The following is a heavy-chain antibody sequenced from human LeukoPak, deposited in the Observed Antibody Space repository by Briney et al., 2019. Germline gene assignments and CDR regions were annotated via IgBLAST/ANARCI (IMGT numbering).Heavy chain of an antibody. Sequence: PGGSLRLSCAASGFAFRSYEMNWVRQAPGKGLEWVSYISSSGSTIYYADSVKGRFTISRDNAKNSLYLQMNSLRAEDTAVYYCARGDSSGDYWGQGTLVTVSS. J-gene: IGHJ4*02. V-gene: IGHV3-48*03. CDR3: ARGDSSGDY. CDR2: ISSSGSTI. D-gene: IGHD6-19*01. CDR1: GFAFRSYE.